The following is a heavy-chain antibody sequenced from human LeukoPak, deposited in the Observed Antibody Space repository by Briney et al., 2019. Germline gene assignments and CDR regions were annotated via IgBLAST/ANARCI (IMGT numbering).Heavy chain of an antibody. J-gene: IGHJ2*01. CDR1: GGSISSGDYY. D-gene: IGHD6-6*01. V-gene: IGHV4-30-4*08. CDR3: AREPYSSSPSVEYFDL. Sequence: SETLSLTRTVSGGSISSGDYYWSWIRQPPGKGLEWIGYIYYSGSTYYNPSLKSRVTISVDTSKNQFSLKLSSVTAADTAVYYCAREPYSSSPSVEYFDLWGRGTLVTVSS. CDR2: IYYSGST.